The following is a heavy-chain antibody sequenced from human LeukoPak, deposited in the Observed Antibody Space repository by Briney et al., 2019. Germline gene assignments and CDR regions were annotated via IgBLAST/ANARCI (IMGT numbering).Heavy chain of an antibody. D-gene: IGHD1-7*01. V-gene: IGHV4-30-4*08. Sequence: TLSLTCTVSGGSISSGDYYWSWIRQPPGKGLEWIGYIYYSGSTYYNPSLKSRVTISVDTSKNQFSLKLSSVTAADTAVYYCARALTGTTPFHYWDQGTLLIVSS. J-gene: IGHJ4*02. CDR3: ARALTGTTPFHY. CDR2: IYYSGST. CDR1: GGSISSGDYY.